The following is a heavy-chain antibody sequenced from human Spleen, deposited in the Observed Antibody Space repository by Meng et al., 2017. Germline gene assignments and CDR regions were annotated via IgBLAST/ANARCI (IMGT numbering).Heavy chain of an antibody. V-gene: IGHV1-2*06. CDR3: ARDEDISAAGKLFGDY. Sequence: QVQRVQAGGEGEKPGASVKVSCKPSGYNFPDYYIHWVRRAPGQGLEWMGRINPKSGDTHYAQKFQARVTMTGDTSISTAYMELSGLRSDDTAMYYCARDEDISAAGKLFGDYWGQGTLVTVSS. J-gene: IGHJ4*02. CDR2: INPKSGDT. CDR1: GYNFPDYY. D-gene: IGHD6-25*01.